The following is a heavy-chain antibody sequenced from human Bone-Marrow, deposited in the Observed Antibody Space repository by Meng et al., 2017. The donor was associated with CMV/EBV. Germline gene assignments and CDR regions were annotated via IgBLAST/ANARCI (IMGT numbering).Heavy chain of an antibody. Sequence: CAISGDRVSSNSAAWNWIRQSSRVLEWLGRTHCRSKWSNEYTVSVKSRITSNPDTTKNHFSLQMNSVNAEDTADCYCARGETGVLVAWGQGTLVTVSS. CDR2: THCRSKWSN. V-gene: IGHV6-1*01. D-gene: IGHD7-27*01. J-gene: IGHJ5*02. CDR1: GDRVSSNSAA. CDR3: ARGETGVLVA.